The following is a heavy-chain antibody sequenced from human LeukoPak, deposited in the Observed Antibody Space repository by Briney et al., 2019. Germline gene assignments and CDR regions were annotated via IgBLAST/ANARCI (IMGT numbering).Heavy chain of an antibody. CDR1: AGSISTYH. J-gene: IGHJ4*02. D-gene: IGHD5-18*01. V-gene: IGHV4-59*01. Sequence: PPETLCDTCTVSAGSISTYHWNWIRKSPEKGLEWIGYMQSTGNSNYNPSFKSRVTISVDMSRNQIVLYLSSVTAADTAVYFCARDKQHSYVRYFDHWGRELRHTVSS. CDR3: ARDKQHSYVRYFDH. CDR2: MQSTGNS.